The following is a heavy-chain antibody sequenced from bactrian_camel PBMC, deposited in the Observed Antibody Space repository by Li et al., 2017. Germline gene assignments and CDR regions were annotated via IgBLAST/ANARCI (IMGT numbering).Heavy chain of an antibody. D-gene: IGHD1*01. J-gene: IGHJ4*01. CDR3: TESVNWADEY. CDR2: ITRSGTTT. CDR1: GRTDDINC. V-gene: IGHV3S60*01. Sequence: VQLVESGGGSVQTGGSLRLSCVASGRTDDINCMGWFRRAAPDKEREGVACITRSGTTTHYADSVKGRFTISRDNAHNTVYLQLRSLKTEDMAMYYCTESVNWADEYWGQGTQVTVS.